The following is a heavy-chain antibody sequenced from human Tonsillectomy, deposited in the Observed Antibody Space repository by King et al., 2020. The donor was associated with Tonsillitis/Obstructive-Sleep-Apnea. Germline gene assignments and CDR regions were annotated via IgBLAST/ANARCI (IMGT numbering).Heavy chain of an antibody. Sequence: VQLQQWGAGLLKPSETLSLTCAVYGGSFSGYYWIWIRQPPGKGLEWSGEIVHSGSTNYNPSLKSRVTMSADTSKTQFPLKLNYVTAADTAVYYCAREITTDAFDIWGQGTLVTVSS. CDR1: GGSFSGYY. CDR3: AREITTDAFDI. J-gene: IGHJ3*02. D-gene: IGHD3-3*01. CDR2: IVHSGST. V-gene: IGHV4-34*12.